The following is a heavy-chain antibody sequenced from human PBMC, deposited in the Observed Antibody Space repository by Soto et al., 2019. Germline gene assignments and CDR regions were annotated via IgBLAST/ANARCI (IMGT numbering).Heavy chain of an antibody. CDR2: ISCNGGST. CDR1: GLTLSGYV. D-gene: IGHD3-10*01. CDR3: ARDRARGSGNYYYYGMDV. V-gene: IGHV3-23*01. J-gene: IGHJ6*02. Sequence: GVLRLSCAASGLTLSGYVMRWVRQAPGKGLEWVSAISCNGGSTYYADSVKGRFTISRDNSKNTLYLQMNSLRAEDTAVYYCARDRARGSGNYYYYGMDVWGQGTTVTVSS.